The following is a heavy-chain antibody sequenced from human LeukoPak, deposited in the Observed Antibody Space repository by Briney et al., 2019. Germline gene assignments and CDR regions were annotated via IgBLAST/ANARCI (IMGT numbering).Heavy chain of an antibody. CDR1: GGTFSSYA. D-gene: IGHD2-2*01. Sequence: ASVKVSCKASGGTFSSYAISWVRQAPGQGLEWMGGIIPIFGTANYAQKFQGRVTITADESTSTAYMELSSLRSEDTAVCYCATWKIVAVWGGTVDYWGQGTLVTVSS. J-gene: IGHJ4*02. V-gene: IGHV1-69*13. CDR2: IIPIFGTA. CDR3: ATWKIVAVWGGTVDY.